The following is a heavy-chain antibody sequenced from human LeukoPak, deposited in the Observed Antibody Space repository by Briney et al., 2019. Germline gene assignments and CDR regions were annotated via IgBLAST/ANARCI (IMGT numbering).Heavy chain of an antibody. CDR2: ISGKGNGT. CDR1: GFNFSTYA. J-gene: IGHJ5*02. Sequence: GSLRLSCAASGFNFSTYAMNWIRQVPGEGLEWLAGISGKGNGTYYADSVKGRFFISRDNSKNTLYLQMNSLRAEDTAVYYCAKARGIAARRGDWFDPWGQGTLVTVSS. CDR3: AKARGIAARRGDWFDP. V-gene: IGHV3-23*01. D-gene: IGHD6-6*01.